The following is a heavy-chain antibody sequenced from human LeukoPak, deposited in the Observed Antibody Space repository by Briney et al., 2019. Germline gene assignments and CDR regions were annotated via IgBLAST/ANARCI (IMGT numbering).Heavy chain of an antibody. J-gene: IGHJ4*02. CDR3: ARASSGYYFPDY. CDR1: GYTFTRYY. CDR2: INPNSGGT. Sequence: ASVKVSCKASGYTFTRYYMHWVRQAPGQGLEWMGWINPNSGGTNYAQKFQGRVTMTRDTSISTAYMELSRLRSDDTAVYYCARASSGYYFPDYWGQGTLVTVSS. D-gene: IGHD3-22*01. V-gene: IGHV1-2*02.